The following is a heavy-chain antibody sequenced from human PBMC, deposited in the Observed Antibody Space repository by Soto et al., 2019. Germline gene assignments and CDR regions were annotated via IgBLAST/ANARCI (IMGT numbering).Heavy chain of an antibody. CDR3: TTGCSSTSCYYYYYYMDV. D-gene: IGHD2-2*01. Sequence: GGSLRLSCAASGFTFNNAWMSWVRQAPGKGPEWVGRIKSITDGGTTDYAAPVKGRFTISRDDSKNTLYLQMDSLNTEDTAVYYCTTGCSSTSCYYYYYYMDVWGRGTTVTVSS. CDR2: IKSITDGGTT. J-gene: IGHJ6*03. V-gene: IGHV3-15*01. CDR1: GFTFNNAW.